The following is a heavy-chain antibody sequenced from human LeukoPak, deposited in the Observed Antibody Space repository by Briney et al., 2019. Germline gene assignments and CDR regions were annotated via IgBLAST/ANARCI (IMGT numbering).Heavy chain of an antibody. CDR1: AGSISSGDYY. Sequence: SETLSLTCTVSAGSISSGDYYWRWIRQPPGKGLELIRYIYYSGSPNYDPTLKSRVTISVDTSKNQVSLKLSSVTAADTAVYYCARDVSAYGGNSNGLGYWGQGTLVTVSS. J-gene: IGHJ4*02. V-gene: IGHV4-30-4*01. D-gene: IGHD4-23*01. CDR3: ARDVSAYGGNSNGLGY. CDR2: IYYSGSP.